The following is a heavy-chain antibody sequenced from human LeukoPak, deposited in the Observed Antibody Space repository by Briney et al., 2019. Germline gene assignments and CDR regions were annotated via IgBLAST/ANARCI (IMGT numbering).Heavy chain of an antibody. CDR1: RYTFSSYV. J-gene: IGHJ4*02. CDR3: ARYYSDTTGYYTRGGDY. V-gene: IGHV1-8*01. CDR2: MNPNSGNT. Sequence: ASVKVSCKTSRYTFSSYVLNWVRQAAGQGLEWMGWMNPNSGNTGFAQKFQGRVTITRDTSISTASMELSSLRSEDTAVYYCARYYSDTTGYYTRGGDYWGQGTLVTVSS. D-gene: IGHD3-22*01.